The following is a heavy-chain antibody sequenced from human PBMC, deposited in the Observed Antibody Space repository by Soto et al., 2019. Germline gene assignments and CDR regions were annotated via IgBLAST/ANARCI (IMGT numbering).Heavy chain of an antibody. J-gene: IGHJ4*02. Sequence: SETLSLTCNVSGGSISSGTSYWTWIRQHPGEGLEWIGHIYFTGATYSNPSLRSRLTMSVDTSKNQFSLRLTSVTAADTATYYCASIPRRGYSYGIDYWGQGTLVTVSS. CDR1: GGSISSGTSY. CDR3: ASIPRRGYSYGIDY. V-gene: IGHV4-31*03. CDR2: IYFTGAT. D-gene: IGHD2-21*02.